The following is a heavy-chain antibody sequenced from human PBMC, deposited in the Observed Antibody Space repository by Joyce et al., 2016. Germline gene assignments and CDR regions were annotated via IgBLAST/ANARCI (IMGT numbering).Heavy chain of an antibody. D-gene: IGHD1-14*01. CDR3: ARGGTSSDHYVFYTLDM. CDR1: GGDFSNYT. J-gene: IGHJ6*02. V-gene: IGHV1-69*12. Sequence: QVLLVQSGAAVKRPGSSLRVSCKSSGGDFSNYTVNWVRQAPGQRLEWMGGIIRFFGADKYAEDLQGRVTLTADHSTRTAYLELSSLTSADTAVYYCARGGTSSDHYVFYTLDMWGPGTTVIVSS. CDR2: IIRFFGAD.